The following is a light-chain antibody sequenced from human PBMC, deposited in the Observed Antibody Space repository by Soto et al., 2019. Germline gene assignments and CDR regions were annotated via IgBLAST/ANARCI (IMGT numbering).Light chain of an antibody. CDR2: DVS. CDR1: SSDVGGYNY. J-gene: IGLJ3*02. V-gene: IGLV2-11*01. CDR3: FSYAGSHTSL. Sequence: QSALTQPSSVSGSPGQSVTISCSGTSSDVGGYNYVSWYQQRPGKAPKLMIYDVSKRPSGVPDRFSGTKSGNMASLTISGLQAEDEADYYCFSYAGSHTSLFGGGTKLTVL.